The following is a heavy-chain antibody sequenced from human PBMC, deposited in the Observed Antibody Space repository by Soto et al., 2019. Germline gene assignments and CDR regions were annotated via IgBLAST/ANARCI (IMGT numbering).Heavy chain of an antibody. CDR1: GYTFTSYA. V-gene: IGHV1-3*01. CDR2: INAGNGNT. D-gene: IGHD6-13*01. CDR3: ARDVSIAAALYDF. J-gene: IGHJ4*02. Sequence: ASVKVSCKASGYTFTSYAMHWVRQAPGQRLEWMGWINAGNGNTKYSQKFQGRVTITRDTSASTAYMELSSLRSEDTAVYYFARDVSIAAALYDFRGQRTLVTGSS.